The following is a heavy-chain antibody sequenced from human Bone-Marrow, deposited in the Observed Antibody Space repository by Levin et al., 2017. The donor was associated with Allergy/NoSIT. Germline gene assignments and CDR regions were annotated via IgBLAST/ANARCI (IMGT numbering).Heavy chain of an antibody. CDR3: ARVGYGAQDYYYYYMDV. J-gene: IGHJ6*03. CDR2: INHSGST. Sequence: SQTLSLTCAVYGGSFSGYYWSWIRQPPGKGLEWIGEINHSGSTNYNPSLKSRVTISVDTSKNQFSLKLSSVTAADTAVYYCARVGYGAQDYYYYYMDVWGKGTTVTVSS. V-gene: IGHV4-34*01. D-gene: IGHD4-17*01. CDR1: GGSFSGYY.